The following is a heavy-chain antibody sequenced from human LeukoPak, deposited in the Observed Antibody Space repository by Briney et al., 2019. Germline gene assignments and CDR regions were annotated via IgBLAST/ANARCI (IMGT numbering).Heavy chain of an antibody. CDR3: AKDSTGYHPGY. D-gene: IGHD3-9*01. CDR2: IPYDGIDE. CDR1: GFSFSSYG. J-gene: IGHJ4*02. V-gene: IGHV3-30*02. Sequence: GGSLRLSCAASGFSFSSYGMHWVRQRPGRGPEWVALIPYDGIDENYADFAKGRFTFSRDNLKNTVYLLINSVRTEDTAVYYCAKDSTGYHPGYWGQGTLVTVSS.